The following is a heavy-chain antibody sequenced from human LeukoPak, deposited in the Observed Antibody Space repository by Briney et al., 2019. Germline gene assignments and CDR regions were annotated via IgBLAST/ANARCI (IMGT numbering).Heavy chain of an antibody. CDR1: GFTFSNYA. J-gene: IGHJ4*02. CDR2: ISGRGDNT. Sequence: PGGSLRLSCAASGFTFSNYAIYWVRQAPGKGLEWVSAISGRGDNTYYADSVKGRFTISRDNSKNTLSLQMNSLRAEDTAVYYCASISDLDYWGQGTLVTVSS. CDR3: ASISDLDY. V-gene: IGHV3-23*01.